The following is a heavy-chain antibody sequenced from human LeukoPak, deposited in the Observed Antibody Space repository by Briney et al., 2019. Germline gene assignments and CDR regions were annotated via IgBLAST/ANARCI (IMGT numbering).Heavy chain of an antibody. V-gene: IGHV3-23*01. CDR3: AKKRTTTGLDY. CDR1: GFTFDDYA. Sequence: GGSLRLSCAASGFTFDDYAMTWVRQAPGKGLEWVSTISGSGDSTYYADSVKGRFTISRDNSKNAVYLQMSSLRAEDTAVYYCAKKRTTTGLDYWGQGTLVTVSS. J-gene: IGHJ4*02. D-gene: IGHD1-1*01. CDR2: ISGSGDST.